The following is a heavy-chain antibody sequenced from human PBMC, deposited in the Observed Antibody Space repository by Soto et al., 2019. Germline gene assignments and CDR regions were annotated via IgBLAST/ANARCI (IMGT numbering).Heavy chain of an antibody. J-gene: IGHJ4*02. CDR3: ARGVVVVTNYYFDQ. D-gene: IGHD2-2*01. CDR2: ILPIYSTRNYA. V-gene: IGHV1-69*06. Sequence: QVQLVQSGAEVRKPGSSVKVSCKASGGTFNTYAISWVRQAPGQGPEWMGGILPIYSTRNYANYAHKFQGRVTITVDTSTSTAYMELSGLKSDDTAIYYCARGVVVVTNYYFDQWGQGTLVTVSS. CDR1: GGTFNTYA.